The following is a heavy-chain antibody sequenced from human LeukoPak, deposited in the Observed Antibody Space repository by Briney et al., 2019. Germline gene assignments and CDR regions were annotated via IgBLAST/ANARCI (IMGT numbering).Heavy chain of an antibody. CDR3: ARVRRGIAAAGTLGAFDI. V-gene: IGHV3-74*01. D-gene: IGHD6-13*01. CDR1: GFTFSSYW. Sequence: GGSLRLSCAASGFTFSSYWMHWVRQAPGKGLVWVSRINSDGSSTSYADSVKGRFTISRDNAKNTLYLQMNSLRAEDTAVYYCARVRRGIAAAGTLGAFDIWGQGTMVTVSS. CDR2: INSDGSST. J-gene: IGHJ3*02.